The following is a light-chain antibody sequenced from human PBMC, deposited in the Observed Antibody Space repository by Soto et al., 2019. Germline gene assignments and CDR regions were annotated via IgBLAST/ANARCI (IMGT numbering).Light chain of an antibody. CDR2: LGS. Sequence: DIVMTQSPLSLPVTPGEPASISCRSSQSLLHSNGYNYLDWYLQKPGQSPQLLIYLGSNRASGVPDRFSGSVSGTDFTLKISRVEAEDVWVYYCMQALQTAWTCGQGTKVEIK. CDR1: QSLLHSNGYNY. CDR3: MQALQTAWT. J-gene: IGKJ1*01. V-gene: IGKV2-28*01.